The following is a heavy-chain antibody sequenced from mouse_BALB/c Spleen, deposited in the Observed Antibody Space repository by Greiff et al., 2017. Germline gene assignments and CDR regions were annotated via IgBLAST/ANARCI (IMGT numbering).Heavy chain of an antibody. D-gene: IGHD2-1*01. CDR2: ISYSGST. Sequence: VQLQQSGPGLVKPSQSLSLTCTVTGYSITSDYAWNWIRQFPGNKLEWMGYISYSGSTSYNPSLKSRISITRDTSKNQFFLQLNSVTTEDTATYYCARDGNYEWYFDVWGAGTTVTVSS. CDR3: ARDGNYEWYFDV. CDR1: GYSITSDYA. V-gene: IGHV3-2*02. J-gene: IGHJ1*01.